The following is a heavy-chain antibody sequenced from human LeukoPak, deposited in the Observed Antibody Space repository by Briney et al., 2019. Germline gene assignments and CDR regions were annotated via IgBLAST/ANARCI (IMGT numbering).Heavy chain of an antibody. CDR3: ARDEDYGDYWYFDL. D-gene: IGHD4-17*01. CDR1: GGSISSYY. J-gene: IGHJ2*01. CDR2: IYTSGST. Sequence: SETLSLTCTVSGGSISSYYWSWIRQPAGKGLEWIGRIYTSGSTNYNPSLKSRVTMSVGTSKNQFSLKLSSVTAADTAVYYCARDEDYGDYWYFDLWGRGTLVTVSS. V-gene: IGHV4-4*07.